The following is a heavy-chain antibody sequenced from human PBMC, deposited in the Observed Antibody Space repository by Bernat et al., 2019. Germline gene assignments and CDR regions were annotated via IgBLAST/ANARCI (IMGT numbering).Heavy chain of an antibody. CDR1: GFFFNSYV. CDR3: VRDNANWAFDY. J-gene: IGHJ4*02. CDR2: INHDASVT. V-gene: IGHV3-43*02. D-gene: IGHD7-27*01. Sequence: EVQLVESGGGVIQPGGSLRFSCAPSGFFFNSYVMHWVRQAPGMGLEWVSRINHDASVTSYADSVKGRFTISRDNSKDSLYLQMHSLRAEDTALYYCVRDNANWAFDYWGRGTLVTVSS.